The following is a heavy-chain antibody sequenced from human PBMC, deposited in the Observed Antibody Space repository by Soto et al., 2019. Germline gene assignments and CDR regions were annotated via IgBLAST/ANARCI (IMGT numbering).Heavy chain of an antibody. CDR1: GGSFSGYY. Sequence: QVQLQQWGAGLLKPSETLSLTCAVYGGSFSGYYWSWIRQPPGKGLEWIGEINHSGSTNYNPSLKSRVTISVDTSKDQCSLKLSSVAAADTAVYYCARGTIVVVPAAMLGYYDYYMDVWGKGTTVTVSS. J-gene: IGHJ6*03. CDR2: INHSGST. V-gene: IGHV4-34*01. CDR3: ARGTIVVVPAAMLGYYDYYMDV. D-gene: IGHD2-2*01.